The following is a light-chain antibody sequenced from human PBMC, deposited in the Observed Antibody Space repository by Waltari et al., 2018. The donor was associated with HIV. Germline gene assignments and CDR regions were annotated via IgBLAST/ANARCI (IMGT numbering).Light chain of an antibody. CDR1: EPISSD. CDR3: QQHNSFPIT. Sequence: DIQLTQSPAILSASVGDRVTIICRASEPISSDLAWFQQKAGKAPKRLIFAASTLQTGVPQRFSGRGSGTQFTLTVTSLQPEDFATYFCQQHNSFPITFGGGTKV. J-gene: IGKJ4*01. V-gene: IGKV1-9*01. CDR2: AAS.